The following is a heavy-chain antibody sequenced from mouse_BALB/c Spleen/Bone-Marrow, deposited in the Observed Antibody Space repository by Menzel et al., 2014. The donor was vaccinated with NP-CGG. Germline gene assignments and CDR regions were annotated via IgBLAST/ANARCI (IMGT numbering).Heavy chain of an antibody. Sequence: VQLKQSGAELVKPGASVKLSCTASGFNIXDTYMHWVKQRPEQGLEWIGRIDPANGNTKYDPKFQGKATITADTSSNTAYLQLSSLTSEDTAVCYCARDDSWGFAYWGQGTLVTVSA. D-gene: IGHD2-4*01. V-gene: IGHV14-3*02. CDR3: ARDDSWGFAY. CDR2: IDPANGNT. J-gene: IGHJ3*01. CDR1: GFNIXDTY.